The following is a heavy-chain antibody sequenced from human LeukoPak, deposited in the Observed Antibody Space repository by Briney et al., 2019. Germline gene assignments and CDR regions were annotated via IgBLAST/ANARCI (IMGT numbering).Heavy chain of an antibody. CDR3: ARDPYSGLFDY. Sequence: KTGGSLRLSCAASGFTFSTYSMNWVRQAPGKGLEWVSSISSSFSYIYYADSVKGRFAISRDNAKNSLYLQMNSLIAEDTAVYYCARDPYSGLFDYWGQGTLVTVSS. J-gene: IGHJ4*02. V-gene: IGHV3-21*01. D-gene: IGHD4-11*01. CDR1: GFTFSTYS. CDR2: ISSSFSYI.